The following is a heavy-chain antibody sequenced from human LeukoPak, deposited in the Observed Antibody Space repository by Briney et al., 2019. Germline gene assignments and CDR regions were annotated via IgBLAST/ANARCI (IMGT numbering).Heavy chain of an antibody. D-gene: IGHD3-10*01. CDR1: GFTFDDYA. Sequence: PGGSLRLSCAASGFTFDDYAMHWVRQAPGKGLEWVAIISYDGSIKYFADSVNGRFTISRDNSKNTLFLQMNSLRAEDTAVYFCARYDSGSFDYWGQGTLVIVSS. J-gene: IGHJ4*02. V-gene: IGHV3-30*03. CDR2: ISYDGSIK. CDR3: ARYDSGSFDY.